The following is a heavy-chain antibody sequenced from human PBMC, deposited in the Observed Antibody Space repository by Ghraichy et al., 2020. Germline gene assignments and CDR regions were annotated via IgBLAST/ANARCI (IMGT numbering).Heavy chain of an antibody. D-gene: IGHD6-19*01. Sequence: SETLSLTCTVSGGSISSYYWSWIRQPPGKGLEWIGYIYYSGSTNYNPSLKSRVTISVDTSKNQFSLKLSSVTAADTAVYYCARRRNSVAGITDGAFDIWGQGTMVTVSS. V-gene: IGHV4-59*01. CDR2: IYYSGST. J-gene: IGHJ3*02. CDR3: ARRRNSVAGITDGAFDI. CDR1: GGSISSYY.